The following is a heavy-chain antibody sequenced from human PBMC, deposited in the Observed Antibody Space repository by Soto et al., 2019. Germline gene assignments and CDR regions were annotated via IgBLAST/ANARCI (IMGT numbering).Heavy chain of an antibody. CDR2: VNPSTGAT. J-gene: IGHJ5*02. CDR1: GYTITNYF. CDR3: AREALRRGHSNFRWFDP. Sequence: GASVKVSCKASGYTITNYFLHWVRQSPGQGLQWMGVVNPSTGATSYAQMFRGRVTITRDTFTRTVYMELSSLNSEDTAVYYCAREALRRGHSNFRWFDPWGQGTQVTVSS. D-gene: IGHD3-3*01. V-gene: IGHV1-46*01.